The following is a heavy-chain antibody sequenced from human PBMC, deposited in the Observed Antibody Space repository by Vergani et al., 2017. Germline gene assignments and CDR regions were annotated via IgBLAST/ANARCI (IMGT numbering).Heavy chain of an antibody. D-gene: IGHD3-22*01. V-gene: IGHV4-30-2*01. CDR3: ARENYYDSSGYYGGGNWFDP. Sequence: QLQLQESGSGLVKPSQTLSLTCAVSGGSISSGGYSWSWIRQPPGKGLEWIGYIYHSGSTYYNPSLKSRVTISVDRSKNQFSLKLSSVTAADTAVYYCARENYYDSSGYYGGGNWFDPWGQGTLVTVSS. CDR2: IYHSGST. J-gene: IGHJ5*02. CDR1: GGSISSGGYS.